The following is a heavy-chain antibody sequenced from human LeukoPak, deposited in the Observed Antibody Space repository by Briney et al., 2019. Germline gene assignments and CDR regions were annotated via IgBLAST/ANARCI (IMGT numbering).Heavy chain of an antibody. J-gene: IGHJ4*02. Sequence: PGGSLRLSCAASGFTFSSYGMHWVRQAPGKGLEWVAFIRYDGGNKYYADSVKGRFTISRDNSKNTLYLQMNSLRAEDTAVYYCAKDPGLRGSYPYWGQGTLVTVSS. CDR2: IRYDGGNK. CDR3: AKDPGLRGSYPY. V-gene: IGHV3-30*02. D-gene: IGHD1-26*01. CDR1: GFTFSSYG.